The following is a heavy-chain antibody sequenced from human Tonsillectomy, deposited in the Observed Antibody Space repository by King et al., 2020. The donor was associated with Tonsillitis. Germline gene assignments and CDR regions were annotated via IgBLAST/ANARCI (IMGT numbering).Heavy chain of an antibody. CDR2: IYYSGST. D-gene: IGHD2/OR15-2a*01. CDR3: ARHYFSADAFDI. V-gene: IGHV4-59*08. J-gene: IGHJ3*02. CDR1: GGSISSYY. Sequence: VQLQESGPGLVKPSETLSLTCTVSGGSISSYYWSWIRQPPGKGLEWIGYIYYSGSTTYNPSLKSRVTISVDTSKNQFSLKLSSVTAADTAVYYCARHYFSADAFDIWGQGTMVTVSS.